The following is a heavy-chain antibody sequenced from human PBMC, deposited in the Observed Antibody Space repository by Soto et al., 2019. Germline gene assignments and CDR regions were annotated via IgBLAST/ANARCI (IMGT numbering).Heavy chain of an antibody. J-gene: IGHJ4*02. D-gene: IGHD3-22*01. CDR2: MSSSGSTI. Sequence: GGSLRLSCAASGFTFSDYYMSWIRQAPGKGLEWVSYMSSSGSTIYYADSVKGRFTISRDNAKNSLYLQMNSLRAEDTAVYYSARYKRKYASSGDYFDYWGQGTLVTVSS. V-gene: IGHV3-11*01. CDR3: ARYKRKYASSGDYFDY. CDR1: GFTFSDYY.